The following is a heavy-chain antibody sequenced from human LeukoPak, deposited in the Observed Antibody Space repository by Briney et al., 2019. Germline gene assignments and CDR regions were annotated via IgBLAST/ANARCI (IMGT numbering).Heavy chain of an antibody. Sequence: GGSLRLSCAASGFPFSSYAMSWVRQAPGEGLEWVSGISDSGGSTYYADSVKGRFTISRDNSKNTLYLQMNSLRAEDTAVYYCAKITIAAAGTGTRGDYWGQGTLVTVSS. CDR1: GFPFSSYA. V-gene: IGHV3-23*01. D-gene: IGHD6-13*01. J-gene: IGHJ4*02. CDR3: AKITIAAAGTGTRGDY. CDR2: ISDSGGST.